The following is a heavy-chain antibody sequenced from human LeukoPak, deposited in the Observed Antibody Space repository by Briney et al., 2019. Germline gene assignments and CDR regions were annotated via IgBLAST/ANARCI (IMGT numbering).Heavy chain of an antibody. CDR1: GGSISSYY. J-gene: IGHJ4*02. D-gene: IGHD5-12*01. Sequence: PSETLSLTCTVSGGSISSYYWSWIRQPPGKGLEWIGYIYHSGSTYYNPSLKSRVTISVDRSKNQFSLKLSSVTAADTAVYYCARGRLPPPVGYWGQEPLVTVSS. CDR3: ARGRLPPPVGY. CDR2: IYHSGST. V-gene: IGHV4-59*12.